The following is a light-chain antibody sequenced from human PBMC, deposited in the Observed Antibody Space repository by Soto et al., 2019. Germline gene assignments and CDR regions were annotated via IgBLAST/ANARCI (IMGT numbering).Light chain of an antibody. V-gene: IGKV3-20*01. CDR1: QSVSSSY. CDR2: GAF. Sequence: EIVLSQSPGTLSLSPGERATLSCRASQSVSSSYLAWYQQKPGQAPRLLIYGAFSRATGIPDRLSGSGSGTDFTLTISRLEPEDFAVYYCQQYASSPPTFGQGTKV. J-gene: IGKJ1*01. CDR3: QQYASSPPT.